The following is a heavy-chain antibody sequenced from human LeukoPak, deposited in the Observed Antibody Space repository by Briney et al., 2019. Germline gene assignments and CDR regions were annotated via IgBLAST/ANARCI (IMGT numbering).Heavy chain of an antibody. J-gene: IGHJ6*03. CDR2: IGSDAITK. V-gene: IGHV3-30*04. Sequence: PGGSLRLSCTASGFSFSSYSMHWVRQTPGKGLEWVAVIGSDAITKYYADSVKGRFTISRDNAKSSLYLQMNSLRAEDTAFYYCVRLVVIDFYYYYMDVWGQGTTVTVSS. D-gene: IGHD3-16*02. CDR1: GFSFSSYS. CDR3: VRLVVIDFYYYYMDV.